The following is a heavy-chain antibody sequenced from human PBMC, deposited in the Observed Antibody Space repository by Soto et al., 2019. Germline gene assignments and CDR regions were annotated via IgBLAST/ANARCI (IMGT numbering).Heavy chain of an antibody. CDR2: ISAHNGNT. Sequence: QVHLVQSGAEVKKPGASVKVSCKGSGYTFTTYGITWVRQAPGQGLEWMGWISAHNGNTHYAQKLQGRVTVTRDTSTSTAYMELRSLRSDDTAVYYCARGMYGDYWGQGALVTVSS. CDR3: ARGMYGDY. V-gene: IGHV1-18*01. J-gene: IGHJ4*02. D-gene: IGHD2-8*01. CDR1: GYTFTTYG.